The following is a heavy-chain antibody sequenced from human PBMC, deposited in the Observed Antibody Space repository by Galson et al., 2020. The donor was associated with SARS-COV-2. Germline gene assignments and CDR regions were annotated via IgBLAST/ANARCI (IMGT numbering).Heavy chain of an antibody. Sequence: ASETLSLTCAVSGTSISSGSYSWNWIRQPPGKGLEWIGYISHSGGTYYNPSLKSRVTISGDRSKNQFSLRLSSVTAADTAVYYCARRHYGEYAPEAFDIWGPGTRVTVAS. CDR3: ARRHYGEYAPEAFDI. V-gene: IGHV4-30-2*01. J-gene: IGHJ3*02. CDR1: GTSISSGSYS. D-gene: IGHD4-17*01. CDR2: ISHSGGT.